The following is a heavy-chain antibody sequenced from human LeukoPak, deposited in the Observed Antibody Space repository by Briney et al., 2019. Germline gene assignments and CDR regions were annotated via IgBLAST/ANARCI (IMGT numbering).Heavy chain of an antibody. D-gene: IGHD1-26*01. CDR1: GYSIRSGYH. CDR3: VRDASSYHRRGFDM. J-gene: IGHJ3*02. V-gene: IGHV4-38-2*02. Sequence: PSETLSLICKVSGYSIRSGYHWGWVRQSTGEGLEWIASFYHTGTTNSNPSLKRRVTIYIDTSENEVSLRLNSVTAADTAFYDCVRDASSYHRRGFDMWGPGTVVTVSS. CDR2: FYHTGTT.